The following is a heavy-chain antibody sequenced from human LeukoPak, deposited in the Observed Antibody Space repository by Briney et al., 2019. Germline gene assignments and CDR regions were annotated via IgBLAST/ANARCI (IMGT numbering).Heavy chain of an antibody. D-gene: IGHD1-26*01. CDR2: ISSSSVYI. CDR3: ARDEKSRNYYSGSYSDAFDI. CDR1: GFTFSSYS. Sequence: GGSLRLSCAASGFTFSSYSMNWVRQAPGKGLEWVSSISSSSVYIYYADSVKGRFTISRDNAKNSLYLQMNSLRAEDTAVYYCARDEKSRNYYSGSYSDAFDIWGQGTMVTVSS. J-gene: IGHJ3*02. V-gene: IGHV3-21*01.